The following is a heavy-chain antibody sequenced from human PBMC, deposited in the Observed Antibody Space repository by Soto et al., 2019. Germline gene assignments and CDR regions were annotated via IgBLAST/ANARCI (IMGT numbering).Heavy chain of an antibody. Sequence: GGSLRLSCAASVFTFSRYAMHWVRQAPGKGLEWLALISDDGSNKYHADSVKGRFTISRDNSKNTLYLQMNSLKTEDTAVYYCARSLPRVTGYPQFDSWGQGTLVTVSS. CDR2: ISDDGSNK. V-gene: IGHV3-30-3*01. CDR3: ARSLPRVTGYPQFDS. D-gene: IGHD3-9*01. J-gene: IGHJ4*02. CDR1: VFTFSRYA.